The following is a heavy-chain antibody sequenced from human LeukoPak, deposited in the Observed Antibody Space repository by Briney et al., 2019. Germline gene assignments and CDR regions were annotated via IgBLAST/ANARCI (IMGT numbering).Heavy chain of an antibody. J-gene: IGHJ4*02. V-gene: IGHV4-34*01. Sequence: SETLSLTCAVYGGSFSGYYWSWIRQPPGKGLEWIGEINHSGSTNYNPSLKSRVTMSVDTSKNQFSLKLSSVTAADTAVYYCARATSKLPFSYDYWGQGTLVTVSS. CDR1: GGSFSGYY. CDR3: ARATSKLPFSYDY. D-gene: IGHD1-26*01. CDR2: INHSGST.